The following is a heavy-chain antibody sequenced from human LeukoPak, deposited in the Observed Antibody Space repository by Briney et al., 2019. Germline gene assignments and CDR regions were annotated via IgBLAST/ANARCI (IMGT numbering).Heavy chain of an antibody. J-gene: IGHJ6*03. CDR3: ARGPSITMIRGGQWYYYMDV. V-gene: IGHV1-46*01. CDR1: GYTFTGYY. CDR2: INPSGGST. D-gene: IGHD3-10*01. Sequence: ASVKVSCKASGYTFTGYYMYWVRQAPGQGLEWMGIINPSGGSTNYAQKFQGRVTMTRDTSTNTVYMELSSLRSEDTAVYYCARGPSITMIRGGQWYYYMDVWGKGTTVIISS.